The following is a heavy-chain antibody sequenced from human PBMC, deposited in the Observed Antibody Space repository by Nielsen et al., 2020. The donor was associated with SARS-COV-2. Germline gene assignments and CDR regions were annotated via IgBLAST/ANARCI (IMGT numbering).Heavy chain of an antibody. CDR1: GGSISSGGYH. CDR3: ARGPVGAAAFDI. CDR2: INHSGST. J-gene: IGHJ3*02. V-gene: IGHV4-39*07. Sequence: SETLSLTCTVSGGSISSGGYHWSWIRQPPGKGLEWIGEINHSGSTNYNPSLKSRVTISVDTSKNQFSLKLSSVTAADTAVYYCARGPVGAAAFDIWGQGTMVTVSS. D-gene: IGHD1-26*01.